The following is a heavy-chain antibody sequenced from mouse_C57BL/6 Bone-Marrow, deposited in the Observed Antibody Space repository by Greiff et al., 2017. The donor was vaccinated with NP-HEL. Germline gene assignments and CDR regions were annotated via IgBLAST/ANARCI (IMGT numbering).Heavy chain of an antibody. J-gene: IGHJ3*01. Sequence: EVKLMESGGGLVQPGGSLKLSCAASGFTFSDYYMYWVRQTPEKRLEWVAYISNGGGSTYYPDTVKGRFTISRDNAKNTLYLQMSRLKSEDTAMYYCARQRRVGLGFAYWGQGTLVTVSA. CDR2: ISNGGGST. V-gene: IGHV5-12*01. CDR1: GFTFSDYY. D-gene: IGHD1-1*02. CDR3: ARQRRVGLGFAY.